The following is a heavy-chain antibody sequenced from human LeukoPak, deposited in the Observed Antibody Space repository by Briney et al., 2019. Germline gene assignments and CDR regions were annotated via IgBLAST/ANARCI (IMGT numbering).Heavy chain of an antibody. CDR2: ISAYNGNT. CDR3: ARGRTDMVVYYYGMDV. V-gene: IGHV1-18*01. Sequence: ASVKVSCKASGYTFTSYGISWVRQAPGQGLEWMGWISAYNGNTNYAQKLQGRVTMTTDTSTSTAYMELRSLRSDDTAVYYCARGRTDMVVYYYGMDVWGQGTTATVSS. J-gene: IGHJ6*02. D-gene: IGHD5-12*01. CDR1: GYTFTSYG.